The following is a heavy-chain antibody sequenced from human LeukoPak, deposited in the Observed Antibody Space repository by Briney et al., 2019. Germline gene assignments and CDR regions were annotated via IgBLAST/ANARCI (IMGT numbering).Heavy chain of an antibody. CDR1: GGSISSYY. V-gene: IGHV4-59*08. CDR2: IYYSGST. CDR3: ARRVNYDSSVSWFDP. Sequence: SETLSLTCAVYGGSISSYYWSWIRQPPGKGLEWIGYIYYSGSTNYNPSLKSRVTISVDTSKNQFSLKLSSVTAADTAVYYCARRVNYDSSVSWFDPWGQGTLVTVSS. D-gene: IGHD3-22*01. J-gene: IGHJ5*02.